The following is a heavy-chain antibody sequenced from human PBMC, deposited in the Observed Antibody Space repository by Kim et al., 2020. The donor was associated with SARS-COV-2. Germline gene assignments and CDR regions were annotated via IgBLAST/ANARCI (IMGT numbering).Heavy chain of an antibody. CDR3: ARLLEYQLLLGAWFDP. J-gene: IGHJ5*02. D-gene: IGHD2-2*01. V-gene: IGHV4-39*01. Sequence: SPKRRVTISVDTSKNQCSLRLSSVTAADTAVYYCARLLEYQLLLGAWFDPWGQGTLVTVSS.